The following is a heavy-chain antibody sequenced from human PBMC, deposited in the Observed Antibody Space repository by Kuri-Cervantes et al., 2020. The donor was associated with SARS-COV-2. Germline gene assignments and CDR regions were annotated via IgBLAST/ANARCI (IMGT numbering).Heavy chain of an antibody. V-gene: IGHV3-7*01. Sequence: GGSLRLSCVASGFTFSSYGMHWVRQAPGKGLEWVANIKQDRSEKYYVDSVKGRFTISRDNAKNSLYMQMNSLRAEDTAVYYCARDVSALDVWGKGTTVTVSS. J-gene: IGHJ6*04. CDR1: GFTFSSYG. CDR2: IKQDRSEK. CDR3: ARDVSALDV. D-gene: IGHD5/OR15-5a*01.